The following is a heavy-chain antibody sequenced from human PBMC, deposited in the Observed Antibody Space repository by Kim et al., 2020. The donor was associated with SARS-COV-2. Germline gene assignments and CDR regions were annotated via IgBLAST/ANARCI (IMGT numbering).Heavy chain of an antibody. D-gene: IGHD5-18*01. Sequence: GGSLRLSCAASGFTFSSYAMSWVRQAPGKGLEWVSAISGSGGSTYYADSVKGRFTISRDNSKNTLYLQMNSLRAEDTAVYYCAKSSTWIQLWPGGSGLDVWGQGTTVTVSS. V-gene: IGHV3-23*01. CDR3: AKSSTWIQLWPGGSGLDV. CDR2: ISGSGGST. CDR1: GFTFSSYA. J-gene: IGHJ6*02.